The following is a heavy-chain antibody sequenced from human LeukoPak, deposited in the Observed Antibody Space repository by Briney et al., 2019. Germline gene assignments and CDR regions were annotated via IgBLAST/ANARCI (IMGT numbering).Heavy chain of an antibody. J-gene: IGHJ4*02. CDR3: ARQYGYCSGGSCPI. CDR1: GYTFTSYD. D-gene: IGHD2-15*01. Sequence: ASVKVSCKASGYTFTSYDINWVRHATGQGLEWMGWMNPNSGNTGYAQKFQGRVTMTRNTSISTAYMELSSLRSEGTAVYYCARQYGYCSGGSCPIWGQGTLVTVSS. CDR2: MNPNSGNT. V-gene: IGHV1-8*01.